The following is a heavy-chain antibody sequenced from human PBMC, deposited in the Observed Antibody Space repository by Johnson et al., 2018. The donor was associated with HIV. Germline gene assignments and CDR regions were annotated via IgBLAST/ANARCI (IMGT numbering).Heavy chain of an antibody. CDR2: IGTAGDT. D-gene: IGHD3-22*01. V-gene: IGHV3-13*01. J-gene: IGHJ3*02. CDR1: GFTFNSYD. Sequence: VQLVESGGGLVQPGGSLRLSCAASGFTFNSYDMHWVRQPTGKGLEWVSGIGTAGDTNYSGSVKGRFTISRENAKNSLYLQMTSLGAGDKAVYYCTRSKPRYYDVGPRGAFDIWGQGTVVAVS. CDR3: TRSKPRYYDVGPRGAFDI.